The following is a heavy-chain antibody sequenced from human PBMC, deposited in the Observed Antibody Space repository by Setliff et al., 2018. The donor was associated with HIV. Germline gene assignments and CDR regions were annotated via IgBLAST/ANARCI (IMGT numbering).Heavy chain of an antibody. CDR3: ARESVAVAVGWFDP. CDR1: GGSFSGYY. Sequence: SETLSLTCAVYGGSFSGYYWSWIRQPQGKGLEWIGEINHSGSTNYNPSLKSRVTISVDTSKIQFSLKLSSVTAADTAVYYCARESVAVAVGWFDPWGQGTLVTVSS. D-gene: IGHD6-19*01. J-gene: IGHJ5*02. V-gene: IGHV4-34*01. CDR2: INHSGST.